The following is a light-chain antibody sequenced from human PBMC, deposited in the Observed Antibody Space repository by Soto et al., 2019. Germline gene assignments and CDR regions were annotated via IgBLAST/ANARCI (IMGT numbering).Light chain of an antibody. Sequence: DIQMTQSPSSLSASVGDRITITCRASQSINNNLNWYQQKPGKAPKHLMDAASRMQSGVPSRFSGSGGGTEFTLTITSPQPEDFATYYCQQSYSTTWTFGQGTRLEVK. V-gene: IGKV1-39*01. CDR2: AAS. CDR1: QSINNN. CDR3: QQSYSTTWT. J-gene: IGKJ1*01.